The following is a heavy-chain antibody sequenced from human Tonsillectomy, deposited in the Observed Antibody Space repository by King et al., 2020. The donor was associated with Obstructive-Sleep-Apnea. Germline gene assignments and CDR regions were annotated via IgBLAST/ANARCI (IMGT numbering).Heavy chain of an antibody. CDR3: ARAVWICHFDY. J-gene: IGHJ4*02. D-gene: IGHD1-1*01. CDR2: IFYTGST. CDR1: GVSINNYY. V-gene: IGHV4-59*01. Sequence: VQLQESGPGLVKPSETLSLTCTVSGVSINNYYWTWIRQPPGKGLEWIGYIFYTGSTNYNPSLKSRVTISVDTSKNQFSLNLTSVTAADTAVYYCARAVWICHFDYWGQGTLVTVSS.